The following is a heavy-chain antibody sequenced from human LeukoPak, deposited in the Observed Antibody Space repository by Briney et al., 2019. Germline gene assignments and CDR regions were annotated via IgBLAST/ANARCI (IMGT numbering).Heavy chain of an antibody. D-gene: IGHD5-24*01. CDR2: IIPIFGTA. J-gene: IGHJ4*02. Sequence: ASVKVSCKASGGTFSSYAISWVRQAPGQGLEWMGGIIPIFGTANYAQKFQGRVTITADESTSTAYMELSSLRSEDTAVYYCARDHAGFRRDGYIGYWGQGTLVTVSS. CDR1: GGTFSSYA. CDR3: ARDHAGFRRDGYIGY. V-gene: IGHV1-69*13.